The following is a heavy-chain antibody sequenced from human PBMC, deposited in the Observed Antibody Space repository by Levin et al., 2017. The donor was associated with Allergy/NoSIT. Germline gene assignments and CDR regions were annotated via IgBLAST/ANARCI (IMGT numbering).Heavy chain of an antibody. Sequence: SETLSLTCTVSGGSISSGGYYWSWIRQHPGKGLEWIGYIDYSGSTYYNPSLKSRVTISGDTSKNQFSLKLSSVTAADTAVYYCARATDPFDYWGRGSLVTVSS. V-gene: IGHV4-31*03. D-gene: IGHD4-17*01. J-gene: IGHJ4*02. CDR3: ARATDPFDY. CDR1: GGSISSGGYY. CDR2: IDYSGST.